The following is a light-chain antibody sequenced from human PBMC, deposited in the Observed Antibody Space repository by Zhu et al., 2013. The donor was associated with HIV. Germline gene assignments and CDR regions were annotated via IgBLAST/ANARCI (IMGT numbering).Light chain of an antibody. CDR3: QKFDSWT. V-gene: IGKV1-5*01. Sequence: DIQMTQSPSTLSASVGDRVTITCRASQSISSWLAWYQQKPGKAPSLLIYDASTLESGVPSRFSGSGSGTEFNLTISGLQPDDFATYYCQKFDSWTFGQGTRVEIK. CDR2: DAS. CDR1: QSISSW. J-gene: IGKJ1*01.